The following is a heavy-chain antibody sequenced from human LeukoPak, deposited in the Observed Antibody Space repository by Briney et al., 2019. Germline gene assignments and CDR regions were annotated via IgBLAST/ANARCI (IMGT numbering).Heavy chain of an antibody. J-gene: IGHJ6*02. Sequence: ASVKVSCKASGGTFSSYAISWVRQAPGQGLEWIGRIIPILGIANYAQKFQGRVTITADKSTSTAYMELSSLRSEDTAVYYCARDKALKQWLGINYYYYYGMDVWGQGTTVTVSS. V-gene: IGHV1-69*04. CDR2: IIPILGIA. D-gene: IGHD6-19*01. CDR1: GGTFSSYA. CDR3: ARDKALKQWLGINYYYYYGMDV.